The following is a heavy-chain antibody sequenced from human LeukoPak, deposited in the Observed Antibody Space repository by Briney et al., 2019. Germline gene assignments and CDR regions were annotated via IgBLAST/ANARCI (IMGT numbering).Heavy chain of an antibody. CDR3: ARYRHGSGWVY. CDR1: GGTFSSYA. D-gene: IGHD6-19*01. CDR2: INPNSGGT. V-gene: IGHV1-2*06. J-gene: IGHJ4*02. Sequence: ASVKVSCKASGGTFSSYAISWVRQAPGQGLEWMGRINPNSGGTNYAQKFQGRVTMTRDTSISTAYMELSRLRSDDTAVYYCARYRHGSGWVYWGQGTLVTVSS.